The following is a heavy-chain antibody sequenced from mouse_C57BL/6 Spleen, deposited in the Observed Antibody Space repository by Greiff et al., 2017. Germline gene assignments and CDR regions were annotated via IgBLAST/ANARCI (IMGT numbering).Heavy chain of an antibody. CDR1: GYTFTSYW. Sequence: QVHVKQPGTELVKPGASVKLSCKASGYTFTSYWMHWVKQRPGQGLEWIGNINPSNGGTNYNEKFKSKATLTVDKSSSTAYMQLSSLTSEDSAVYYCARSYYGSSYRAMGYWGQGTSVTVSS. CDR2: INPSNGGT. D-gene: IGHD1-1*01. CDR3: ARSYYGSSYRAMGY. J-gene: IGHJ4*01. V-gene: IGHV1-53*01.